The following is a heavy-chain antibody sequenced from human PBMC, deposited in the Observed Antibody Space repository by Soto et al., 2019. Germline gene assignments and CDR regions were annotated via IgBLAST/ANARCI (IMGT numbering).Heavy chain of an antibody. V-gene: IGHV2-5*02. CDR1: GFSLTTSGVG. Sequence: QITLNESGPTVVRPTETLTLTCRFSGFSLTTSGVGVGWIRQSPGKAPPWLALIYWDDDKRYSASLKSRLTITKDTSKNQVVLTVSDLDPTDTATYYCAHRVLRTVFGLVTTTAIYFDFWGQGTPVAVSS. CDR2: IYWDDDK. J-gene: IGHJ4*02. D-gene: IGHD3-3*01. CDR3: AHRVLRTVFGLVTTTAIYFDF.